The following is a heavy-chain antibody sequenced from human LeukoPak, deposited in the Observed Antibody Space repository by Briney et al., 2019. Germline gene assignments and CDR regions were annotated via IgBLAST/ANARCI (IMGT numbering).Heavy chain of an antibody. CDR2: IYPNSGAT. CDR3: GTLLSNGPFDY. J-gene: IGHJ4*02. Sequence: ASVKVSCKASGYTFTGYNMHWVRQAPGQGLEWMGYIYPNSGATKYAQKFQGRGTMTRDTSISTAYMELSGLGSDDTAVYYCGTLLSNGPFDYWGQGSLVTVSS. CDR1: GYTFTGYN. V-gene: IGHV1-2*02.